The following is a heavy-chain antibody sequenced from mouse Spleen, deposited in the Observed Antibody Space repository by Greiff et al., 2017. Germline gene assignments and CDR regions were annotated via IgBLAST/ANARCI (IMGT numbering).Heavy chain of an antibody. Sequence: EVKLVESGGGLVQPGGSRKLSCAASGFTFSSFGMHWVRQAPEKGLEWVAYISSGSSTIYYADTVKGRFTISRDNAKNTLFLQMTSLRSEDTAMFLRARRYYDGGFAMDHRGQGTSGPGPS. V-gene: IGHV5-17*02. CDR2: ISSGSSTI. CDR3: ARRYYDGGFAMDH. D-gene: IGHD1-1*01. J-gene: IGHJ4*01. CDR1: GFTFSSFG.